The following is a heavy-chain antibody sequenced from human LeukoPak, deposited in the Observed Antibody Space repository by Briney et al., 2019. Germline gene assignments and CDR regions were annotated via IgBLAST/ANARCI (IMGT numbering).Heavy chain of an antibody. CDR2: MNPNNGNT. D-gene: IGHD2-15*01. J-gene: IGHJ4*02. V-gene: IGHV1-8*01. CDR1: GYTFTNCD. CDR3: ARVPPGRANY. Sequence: ASVKVSCKASGYTFTNCDINWVRQATGQGLEWMGWMNPNNGNTGSAQNFQGRLTMTRNTSISTAYMELSSLRSDDTAVYYCARVPPGRANYWGQGTLVTVSS.